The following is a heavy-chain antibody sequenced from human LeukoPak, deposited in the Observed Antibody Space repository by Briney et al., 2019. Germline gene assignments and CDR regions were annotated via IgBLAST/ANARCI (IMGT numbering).Heavy chain of an antibody. CDR1: SSNSYY. V-gene: IGHV5-51*01. Sequence: SSNSYYWGWLRQPPGQGREWLGIIYPGDSDTRYSPSFQGQATISADKSISTAYLQWSSLKASDTAMYYCARHDYCSSTSCYGYYYYMDVWGKGTTVTVSS. D-gene: IGHD2-2*01. J-gene: IGHJ6*03. CDR2: IYPGDSDT. CDR3: ARHDYCSSTSCYGYYYYMDV.